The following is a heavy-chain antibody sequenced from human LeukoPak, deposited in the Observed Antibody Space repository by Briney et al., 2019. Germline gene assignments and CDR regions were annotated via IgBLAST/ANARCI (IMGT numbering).Heavy chain of an antibody. D-gene: IGHD6-13*01. Sequence: GGSLRLSCAASGFTFSDYYMSWIRQAPGKGLEWVSYISSSGSTIYYADSVKGRFTISRDNAKNSLYLQMNSLRAEDTAVYYCARDRYSSSWYDGDAFDYWGQGTLVTVSS. V-gene: IGHV3-11*01. CDR3: ARDRYSSSWYDGDAFDY. CDR2: ISSSGSTI. CDR1: GFTFSDYY. J-gene: IGHJ4*02.